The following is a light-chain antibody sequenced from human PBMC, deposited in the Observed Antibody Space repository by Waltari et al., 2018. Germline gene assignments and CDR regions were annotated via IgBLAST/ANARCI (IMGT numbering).Light chain of an antibody. V-gene: IGLV1-47*01. J-gene: IGLJ3*02. Sequence: QSVLTHPPSASGTPGPRVTIPCSGSSSTTDSNSVYWYQQLPGTAPKLLIYRNNLRPSGVPDRFSGSKSGTSASLAISGLRSEDEADYYCAAWDDSLVFGGGTKLTVL. CDR2: RNN. CDR3: AAWDDSLV. CDR1: SSTTDSNS.